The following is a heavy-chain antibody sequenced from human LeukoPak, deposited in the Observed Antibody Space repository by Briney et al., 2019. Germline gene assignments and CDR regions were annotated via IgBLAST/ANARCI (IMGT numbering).Heavy chain of an antibody. CDR3: AKSLYSCSFQPTFDY. Sequence: GGSLRLSCAASGFTFSSYAMSWVRQAPGKGLEWVSAISGSGGSTYYADSVKGRFTISRDNSKNTLYLQMNSLRAEDTAVYYCAKSLYSCSFQPTFDYWGQGTLVTVSS. V-gene: IGHV3-23*01. CDR2: ISGSGGST. CDR1: GFTFSSYA. D-gene: IGHD6-13*01. J-gene: IGHJ4*02.